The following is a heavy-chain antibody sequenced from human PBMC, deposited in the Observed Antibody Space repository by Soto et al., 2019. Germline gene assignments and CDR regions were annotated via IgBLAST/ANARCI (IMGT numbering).Heavy chain of an antibody. V-gene: IGHV3-7*04. CDR2: IRQDGSEI. Sequence: GGSLRLSCVGSGFTFSSNWMTWVRQAPGKWLEWVANIRQDGSEINYVDSVKGRFTISRDNTKNSLYLQMNSLRAEDTAIYYCEREVVVSRGASYFGYWG. CDR1: GFTFSSNW. J-gene: IGHJ4*03. CDR3: EREVVVSRGASYFGY.